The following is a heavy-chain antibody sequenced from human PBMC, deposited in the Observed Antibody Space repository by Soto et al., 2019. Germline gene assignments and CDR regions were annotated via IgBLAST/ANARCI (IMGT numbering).Heavy chain of an antibody. V-gene: IGHV3-30-3*01. CDR2: ISYDGSNK. Sequence: QPGGSLRLSCAASGFTFSSYAMHWVRQAPGKGLEWVAVISYDGSNKYYADSVKGRFTISRDNSKNTLYLQMNSLRAEDTAVYYCARDLGTIEYYYYYGMDVWGQGTTVTVSS. D-gene: IGHD3-3*01. CDR1: GFTFSSYA. CDR3: ARDLGTIEYYYYYGMDV. J-gene: IGHJ6*02.